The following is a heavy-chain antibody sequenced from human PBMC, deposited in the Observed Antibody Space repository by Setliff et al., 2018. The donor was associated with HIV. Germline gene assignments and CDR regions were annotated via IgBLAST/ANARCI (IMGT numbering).Heavy chain of an antibody. CDR2: VNYSGSG. J-gene: IGHJ4*02. D-gene: IGHD3-9*01. CDR3: ARDQPQDYDSLTGYYTGRYFDY. V-gene: IGHV4-39*07. CDR1: GGSISTNNFF. Sequence: SETLSLTCTVSGGSISTNNFFWGWLRQPPGKGLEWIGTVNYSGSGNYTPSLMSRVTISVDTSKNQFSLNLRSVTAADTAVYYCARDQPQDYDSLTGYYTGRYFDYWGRGTXVTVSS.